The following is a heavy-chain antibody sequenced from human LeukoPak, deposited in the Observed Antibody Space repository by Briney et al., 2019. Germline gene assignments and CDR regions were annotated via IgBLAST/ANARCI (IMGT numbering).Heavy chain of an antibody. D-gene: IGHD2-21*02. J-gene: IGHJ4*02. Sequence: PSETLSLTCAVYGGSFSPYYWIWIRQPPVKGLEWIGEINHSGSTNYNPSLKSRVTLSVDTSKDQFSLRLSSVTAADTAVYYCARGGFYCGDDCYVDYWGQGTLVTVSS. CDR2: INHSGST. CDR3: ARGGFYCGDDCYVDY. V-gene: IGHV4-34*01. CDR1: GGSFSPYY.